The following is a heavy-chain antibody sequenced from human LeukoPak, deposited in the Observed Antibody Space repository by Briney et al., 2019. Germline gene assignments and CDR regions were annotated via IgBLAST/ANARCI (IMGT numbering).Heavy chain of an antibody. CDR1: GYTFTSYG. CDR2: ISGYNGNT. CDR3: ARDRRDILTGVTFDI. J-gene: IGHJ3*02. D-gene: IGHD3-9*01. Sequence: GASVKVSCKASGYTFTSYGISWVRQAPGQGLEWMGRISGYNGNTNYAQKLQGRVTMTTDTSTSTAYMELRSLRSDDTAVYYCARDRRDILTGVTFDIWGQGTMVTVSS. V-gene: IGHV1-18*01.